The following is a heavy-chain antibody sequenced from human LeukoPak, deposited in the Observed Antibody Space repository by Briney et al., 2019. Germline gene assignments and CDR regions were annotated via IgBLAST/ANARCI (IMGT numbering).Heavy chain of an antibody. V-gene: IGHV5-51*01. CDR1: GYSFTSYW. CDR3: ARVGSSSFDSAGVDV. J-gene: IGHJ4*02. D-gene: IGHD6-13*01. Sequence: GESLKISCKGSGYSFTSYWIGWVRQMPGKGLEWMGIIYPGDSDTRYSPSFQGQVTISADKSISTAYLQWSSLKASDTAMYYCARVGSSSFDSAGVDVWGQGTLVTVSS. CDR2: IYPGDSDT.